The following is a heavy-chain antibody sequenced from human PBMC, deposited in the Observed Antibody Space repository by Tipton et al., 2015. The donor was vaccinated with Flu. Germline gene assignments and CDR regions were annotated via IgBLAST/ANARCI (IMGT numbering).Heavy chain of an antibody. Sequence: LRLSCTVSGVSIVAYYWTWIRQSPGKGLEWIGYVFYNGATDYNPSLEGRVTISVDRSKNEVSLKLRSVTAADTAVYYCATGRISSDSTNWFVPWGQGTLVPVSS. J-gene: IGHJ5*02. V-gene: IGHV4-59*01. CDR1: GVSIVAYY. CDR2: VFYNGAT. D-gene: IGHD2/OR15-2a*01. CDR3: ATGRISSDSTNWFVP.